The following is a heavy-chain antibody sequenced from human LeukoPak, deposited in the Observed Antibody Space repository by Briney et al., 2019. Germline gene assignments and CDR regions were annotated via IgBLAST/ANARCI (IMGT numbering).Heavy chain of an antibody. J-gene: IGHJ4*02. V-gene: IGHV3-30-3*01. Sequence: PGGSLRLSCAASGLTFSSYAMHWVRQAPGKGLEWVAVISYDGSNKYYADSVKGRFTISRDNSKNTLYLQMNSLRAEDTAVYYCASCVGYYGSGSLSAGFDYWGQGTLVTVSS. D-gene: IGHD3-10*01. CDR2: ISYDGSNK. CDR1: GLTFSSYA. CDR3: ASCVGYYGSGSLSAGFDY.